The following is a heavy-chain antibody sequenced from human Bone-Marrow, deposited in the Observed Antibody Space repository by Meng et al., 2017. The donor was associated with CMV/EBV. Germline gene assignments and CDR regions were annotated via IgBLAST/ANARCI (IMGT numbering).Heavy chain of an antibody. V-gene: IGHV1-8*01. Sequence: ASVKVSCKASGYTFTSYDINWVRQATGQGLEWMGWMNPNSGNTGYAQKFQGRVTMTRNTSISTAYMELSSLRPEDTAVYYCARGAPDYGGNAWVYYYGMDVWGQGHTVTVSS. CDR1: GYTFTSYD. D-gene: IGHD4-23*01. J-gene: IGHJ6*01. CDR2: MNPNSGNT. CDR3: ARGAPDYGGNAWVYYYGMDV.